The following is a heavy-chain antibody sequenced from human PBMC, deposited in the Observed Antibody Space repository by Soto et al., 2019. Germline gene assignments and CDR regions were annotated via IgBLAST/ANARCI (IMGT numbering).Heavy chain of an antibody. J-gene: IGHJ6*02. Sequence: GGSMRLSCAASGLTFSSYAMSWVRQAPGKGLEWVSAISGSGGSTYYADSVKGRFTISRDNSKNTLYLQMNSLRAEDTAVYYCAKDLYGDYGKPYYYYYGMDVWGQGTTVTVSS. CDR3: AKDLYGDYGKPYYYYYGMDV. CDR2: ISGSGGST. CDR1: GLTFSSYA. D-gene: IGHD4-17*01. V-gene: IGHV3-23*01.